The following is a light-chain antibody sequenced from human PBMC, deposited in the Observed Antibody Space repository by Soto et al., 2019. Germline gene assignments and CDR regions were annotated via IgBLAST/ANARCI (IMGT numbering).Light chain of an antibody. Sequence: DIQMTQSPSSASVSVGDRVTITCRASLDINRWLAWYQVRPGKPPKLLIAGAFVLQSGVPSRFSGSGYGTDFALTIDNLQPEDFATYYCQRADSYPITFGQGTRLEI. CDR2: GAF. V-gene: IGKV1-12*01. CDR3: QRADSYPIT. J-gene: IGKJ5*01. CDR1: LDINRW.